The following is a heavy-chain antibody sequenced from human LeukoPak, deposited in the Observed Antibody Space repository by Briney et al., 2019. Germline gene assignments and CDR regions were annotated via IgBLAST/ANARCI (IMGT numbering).Heavy chain of an antibody. CDR3: AKDSQDPIVVVTADPYYFDY. CDR2: ISGDGGST. CDR1: GFTFDDYA. V-gene: IGHV3-43*02. J-gene: IGHJ4*02. Sequence: PGGSLRLSCAASGFTFDDYAMHWVRQAPGKGLEWVSLISGDGGSTYYADSVKGRFTISRDNSKNSPYLQMNSLRTEDTALYYCAKDSQDPIVVVTADPYYFDYWGQGTLVTVSS. D-gene: IGHD2-21*02.